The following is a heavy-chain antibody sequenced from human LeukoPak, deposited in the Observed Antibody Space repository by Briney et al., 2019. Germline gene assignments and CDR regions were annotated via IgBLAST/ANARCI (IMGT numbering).Heavy chain of an antibody. D-gene: IGHD6-19*01. J-gene: IGHJ5*02. V-gene: IGHV3-11*01. CDR3: ARVGLDNTGWHISWFDP. Sequence: GGSLRLSCAASGFIFSDYYMTWVRQAPGEGLEWISYITTNGASTYYANSVKGRFTISRDNAQNSLFLQMNSLRAEDTAIYYCARVGLDNTGWHISWFDPWGQGTLVTVSS. CDR2: ITTNGAST. CDR1: GFIFSDYY.